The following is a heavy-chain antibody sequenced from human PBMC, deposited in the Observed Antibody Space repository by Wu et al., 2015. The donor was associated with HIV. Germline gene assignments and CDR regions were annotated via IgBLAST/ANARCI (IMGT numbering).Heavy chain of an antibody. CDR3: ATAPRPLQMMSFDI. V-gene: IGHV1-69*13. CDR1: GGTFSSYA. D-gene: IGHD6-6*01. CDR2: IIPIFGTA. J-gene: IGHJ3*02. Sequence: QVQLVQSGAEVKKPGSSVKVSCKASGGTFSSYAISWVRQAPGQGLEWMGRIIPIFGTANYAQKFQGRVTITADESTSTAYMELSSLRSEDTAVYYCATAPRPLQMMSFDIVGQGTSRSPSLQ.